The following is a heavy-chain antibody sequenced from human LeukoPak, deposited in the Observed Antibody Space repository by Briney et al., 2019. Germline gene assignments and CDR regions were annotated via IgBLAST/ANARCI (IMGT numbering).Heavy chain of an antibody. CDR2: IIPLFGTA. D-gene: IGHD2-2*01. Sequence: ASVKVSCKASGGTFSNYAISWVRQAPGQGLEWMGGIIPLFGTANYAQKFQGRVTITADESTSTAYMELSSLRSEDTAVYYCARDPSPPPNIVVVPAARYGMDVWGQGTTVTVSS. J-gene: IGHJ6*02. CDR3: ARDPSPPPNIVVVPAARYGMDV. V-gene: IGHV1-69*13. CDR1: GGTFSNYA.